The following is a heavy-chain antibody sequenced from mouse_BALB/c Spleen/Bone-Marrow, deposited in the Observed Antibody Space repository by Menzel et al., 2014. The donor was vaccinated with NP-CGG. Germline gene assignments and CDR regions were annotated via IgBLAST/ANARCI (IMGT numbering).Heavy chain of an antibody. CDR1: GYTFTDYY. V-gene: IGHV1-84*02. D-gene: IGHD4-1*01. J-gene: IGHJ3*01. Sequence: VHLVESGPELVKPGASVKISCKASGYTFTDYYINWVKQKPGQGLEWIGWIYPGSGNTKYNEKFKGKATLTVDTSSSTAYMQLSSLTSEDTAVYFCARSGNWCWFAYRGQGTLVTVSA. CDR2: IYPGSGNT. CDR3: ARSGNWCWFAY.